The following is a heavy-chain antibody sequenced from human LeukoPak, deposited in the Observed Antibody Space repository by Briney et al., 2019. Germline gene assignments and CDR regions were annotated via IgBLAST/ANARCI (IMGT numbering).Heavy chain of an antibody. CDR1: GGSISSSSYY. V-gene: IGHV4-39*01. CDR2: IYYSGGT. Sequence: PSETLSLTCTVSGGSISSSSYYWGWIRQPPGKGLEWIGSIYYSGGTYYNPSLKSRVTISVDTFKNQFSLKLSSVTAADTAVYYCARLLGQWLVLGFDYWGQGTLVTVSS. CDR3: ARLLGQWLVLGFDY. J-gene: IGHJ4*02. D-gene: IGHD6-19*01.